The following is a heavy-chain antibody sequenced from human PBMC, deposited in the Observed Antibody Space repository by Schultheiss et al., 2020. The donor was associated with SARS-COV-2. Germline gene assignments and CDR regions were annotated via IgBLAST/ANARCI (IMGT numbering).Heavy chain of an antibody. CDR3: AKVPIARGWVDYGMDV. J-gene: IGHJ6*02. V-gene: IGHV3-21*01. Sequence: GESLKISCAASGFTFSSYAMSWVRQAPGKGLEWVSTISSSGGGAEYADSVRGRFTISRDNADNSLSLQMNSLRGEDTAVYYCAKVPIARGWVDYGMDVWGQGTTVTVSS. CDR1: GFTFSSYA. CDR2: ISSSGGGA. D-gene: IGHD6-19*01.